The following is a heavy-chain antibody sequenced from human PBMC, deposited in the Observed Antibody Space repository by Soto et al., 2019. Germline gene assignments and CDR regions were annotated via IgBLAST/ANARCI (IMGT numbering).Heavy chain of an antibody. CDR3: AISDGYTLNWLDP. J-gene: IGHJ5*02. D-gene: IGHD2-21*01. CDR1: GYTFTSYD. Sequence: QVQLVQSGAEVKKPGASVKVSCKASGYTFTSYDITWVRQATGQGLEWRGWMNPNSANTGDAQKFQGRLTMTRNTSISTAYMELSSLRSEDQAVYYCAISDGYTLNWLDPWGQGNLVTVSS. V-gene: IGHV1-8*01. CDR2: MNPNSANT.